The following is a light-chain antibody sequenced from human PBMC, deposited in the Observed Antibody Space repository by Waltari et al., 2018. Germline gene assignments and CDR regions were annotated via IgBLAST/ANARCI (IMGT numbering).Light chain of an antibody. J-gene: IGLJ3*02. CDR1: ALPTQY. CDR3: QSADISSSYRV. Sequence: SHDLTQPPSVSVSPGQTARITCPGDALPTQYAYWFQKKPGQAPVLVIYKDTERPSGIPERFSGSSSGTTVTLTISGVQADDEADYYCQSADISSSYRVFGGGTKLSVL. CDR2: KDT. V-gene: IGLV3-25*03.